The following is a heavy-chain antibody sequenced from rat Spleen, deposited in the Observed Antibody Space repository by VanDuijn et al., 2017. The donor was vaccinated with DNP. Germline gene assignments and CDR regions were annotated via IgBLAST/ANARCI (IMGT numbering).Heavy chain of an antibody. Sequence: EVQLVETGGGLVQPGKSLKLSCAASRFTFSDYTMAWVRQAPKKGLEWVATIIYDGSRTYYRDSVKGRFTISRDTAKSTLYLQMDSLRSEDTATYYCATHTFTPGITTPFAYWGQGTLVTVSS. D-gene: IGHD1-4*01. V-gene: IGHV5S10*01. CDR2: IIYDGSRT. CDR1: RFTFSDYT. J-gene: IGHJ3*01. CDR3: ATHTFTPGITTPFAY.